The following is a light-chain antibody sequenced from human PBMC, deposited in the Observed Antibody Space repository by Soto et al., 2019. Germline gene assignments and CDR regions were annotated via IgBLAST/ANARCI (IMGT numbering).Light chain of an antibody. CDR3: CSYASSSTWV. V-gene: IGLV2-23*01. CDR1: SSDVGSYNL. Sequence: QSALTQPASVSGSPGQSITISCTGTSSDVGSYNLVSWYQQHPGKAPKLMIYEGSKRPSGVSNRISGSKSGNTASLTISGLQAEDEADYYCCSYASSSTWVFGGGTKVTVL. CDR2: EGS. J-gene: IGLJ2*01.